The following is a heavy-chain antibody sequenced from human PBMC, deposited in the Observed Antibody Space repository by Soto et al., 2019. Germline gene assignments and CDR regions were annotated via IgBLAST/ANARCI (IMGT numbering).Heavy chain of an antibody. CDR1: GGSISSGDYY. CDR3: ARDRSTSYYYYGMDV. V-gene: IGHV4-30-4*01. J-gene: IGHJ6*02. CDR2: IYYSGST. Sequence: SETLSLTCTVSGGSISSGDYYWSWIRHPPGKGLEWIGYIYYSGSTYYNPSLKSRVTISVDTSKNQFSLKLSSVTAADTAVYYCARDRSTSYYYYGMDVWGQGTTVTVSS.